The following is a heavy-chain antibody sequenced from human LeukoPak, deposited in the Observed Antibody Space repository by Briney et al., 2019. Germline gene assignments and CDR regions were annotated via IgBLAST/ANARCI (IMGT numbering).Heavy chain of an antibody. Sequence: PSETLSLTCTVSGDSINSLDLWSWARQPPGKGLEWIGEMYLSGTTHSNPSVKSRVTISIDKSKNQFSLNLSSVTAADTAVYYCAGLVGRYSSGLYYYYFDYWGQGTLVTVSS. D-gene: IGHD3-22*01. CDR3: AGLVGRYSSGLYYYYFDY. V-gene: IGHV4-4*02. J-gene: IGHJ4*02. CDR1: GDSINSLDL. CDR2: MYLSGTT.